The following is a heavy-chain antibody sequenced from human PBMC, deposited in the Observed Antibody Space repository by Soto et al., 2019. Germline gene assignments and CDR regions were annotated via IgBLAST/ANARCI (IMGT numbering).Heavy chain of an antibody. J-gene: IGHJ6*02. Sequence: QVQLVESGGGVVQPGRSLRLSCAASGFTFSSYGMHWVRQAPGKGLEWVAVISYDGSNKYYAESVKGRFTISRDNSKNTLYLQMDSLTAEDTAVYSCAKESRDYYGSGNYYYGMDVWGQGTTVTVSS. CDR1: GFTFSSYG. CDR2: ISYDGSNK. CDR3: AKESRDYYGSGNYYYGMDV. V-gene: IGHV3-30*18. D-gene: IGHD3-10*01.